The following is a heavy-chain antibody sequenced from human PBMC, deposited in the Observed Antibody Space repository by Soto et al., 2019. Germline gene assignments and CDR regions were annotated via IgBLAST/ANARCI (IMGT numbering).Heavy chain of an antibody. CDR2: IYYRGNA. CDR3: ARLEGLATISYYFDF. CDR1: DDSINSDKYY. J-gene: IGHJ4*02. V-gene: IGHV4-39*01. Sequence: QLQLQESGPGLVKPSETLSLTCSVSDDSINSDKYYWGWIRQPPGKGLEWIGSIYYRGNAYYNPSLQTRVTISLYKSRSQYSLKLNSVTAADSAVYFWARLEGLATISYYFDFWGPGALVTVSS. D-gene: IGHD3-9*01.